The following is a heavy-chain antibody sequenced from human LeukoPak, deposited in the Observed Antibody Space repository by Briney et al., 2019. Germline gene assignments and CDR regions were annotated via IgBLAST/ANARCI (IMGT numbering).Heavy chain of an antibody. Sequence: PGGSLRLSCTASGFTFSSYGMHWVRQAPGKGLEWVAVISYDGSNKYYADSVKGRFTISRDNSKNTLYLQMNSLRAEDTAVYYCAKGESSSWQPSDAFDIWGQGTMVTVSS. CDR2: ISYDGSNK. D-gene: IGHD6-13*01. J-gene: IGHJ3*02. V-gene: IGHV3-30*18. CDR3: AKGESSSWQPSDAFDI. CDR1: GFTFSSYG.